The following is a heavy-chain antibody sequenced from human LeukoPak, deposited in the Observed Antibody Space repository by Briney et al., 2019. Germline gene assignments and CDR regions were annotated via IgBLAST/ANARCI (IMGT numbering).Heavy chain of an antibody. CDR2: IYYSGST. CDR3: ASLRHAAVSYYYYYMDV. Sequence: PGGSLRLSCAASGFTFSDYYMSWIRQAPGKGLEWIGSIYYSGSTYYNPSLKSRVTISVDTSKNQFSLKLSSVTAADTAVYYCASLRHAAVSYYYYYMDVWGKGTTVTVSS. CDR1: GFTFSDYY. V-gene: IGHV4-38-2*01. D-gene: IGHD3-16*01. J-gene: IGHJ6*03.